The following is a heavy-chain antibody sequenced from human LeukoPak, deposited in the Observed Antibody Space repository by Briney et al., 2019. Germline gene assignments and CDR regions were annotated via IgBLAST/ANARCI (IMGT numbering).Heavy chain of an antibody. J-gene: IGHJ4*02. CDR1: GFTFSSYA. D-gene: IGHD5-12*01. CDR3: ARDFVVATITPGDY. CDR2: ITTSSSYT. V-gene: IGHV3-21*01. Sequence: MPGGSLRLSCAASGFTFSSYAMSWVRQTPGKGLEWISSITTSSSYTFYADSVKGRFTISRDNSKNTLYLQMNSLRAEDTAVYYCARDFVVATITPGDYWGQGTLVTVSS.